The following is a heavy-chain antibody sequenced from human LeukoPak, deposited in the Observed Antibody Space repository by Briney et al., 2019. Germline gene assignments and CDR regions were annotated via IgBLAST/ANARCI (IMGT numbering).Heavy chain of an antibody. V-gene: IGHV4-34*01. Sequence: PSETLSLTCAVYGGSFSGYYWSWIRQPPGKGLEWIGEINHSGSTNYNPSLKSRVTISVDTSKNQFSLKLSSVTAADTAVYYCARARIAAAANPFQHWGQGTLVTVSS. CDR1: GGSFSGYY. D-gene: IGHD6-13*01. CDR3: ARARIAAAANPFQH. CDR2: INHSGST. J-gene: IGHJ1*01.